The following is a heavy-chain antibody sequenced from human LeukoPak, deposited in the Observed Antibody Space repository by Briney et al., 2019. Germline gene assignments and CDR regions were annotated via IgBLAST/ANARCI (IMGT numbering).Heavy chain of an antibody. V-gene: IGHV1-69*13. CDR1: VGTFSSYA. CDR2: IIPIFGTA. Sequence: SVKVSCKASVGTFSSYAISWVRQAPGQGLEWMGGIIPIFGTANYAQKFQGRVTITADESTSTAYMELSSLRSEDTAVYYCAVGELLSYYYYYMDVWGKGTTVTISS. CDR3: AVGELLSYYYYYMDV. J-gene: IGHJ6*03. D-gene: IGHD3-10*01.